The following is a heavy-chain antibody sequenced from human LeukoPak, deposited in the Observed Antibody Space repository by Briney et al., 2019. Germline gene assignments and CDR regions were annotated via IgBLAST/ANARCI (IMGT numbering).Heavy chain of an antibody. CDR3: ARDGRYYDSSGYPNWFDP. J-gene: IGHJ5*02. V-gene: IGHV3-11*06. CDR1: GFTFSDYY. Sequence: PGGSLRLSCAASGFTFSDYYMSWIRQAPGKGLEWVSYISSSSSYTNYADSVKGRFTISRDNAKNSLYLQMNSLRAEDTAVYYCARDGRYYDSSGYPNWFDPWGQGTLVTVSS. D-gene: IGHD3-22*01. CDR2: ISSSSSYT.